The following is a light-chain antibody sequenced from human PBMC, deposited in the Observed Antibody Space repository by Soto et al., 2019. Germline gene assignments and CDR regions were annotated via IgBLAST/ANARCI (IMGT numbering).Light chain of an antibody. J-gene: IGLJ2*01. Sequence: QSVLTQPPSASASLGASVTLTCTLSSGYSNYKVDWYQQRPGKGPRFVMRVGTGGIVGSRGDGIPDGFSVFGAGMNRNLTIKNIQEEDESDYDCEADNGSRSNFAVVFGAGTKLTVL. CDR3: EADNGSRSNFAVV. V-gene: IGLV9-49*01. CDR2: VGTGGIVG. CDR1: SGYSNYK.